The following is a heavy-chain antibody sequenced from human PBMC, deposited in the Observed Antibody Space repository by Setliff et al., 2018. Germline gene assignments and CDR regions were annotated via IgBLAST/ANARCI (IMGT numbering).Heavy chain of an antibody. CDR2: IHDSGNPT. CDR3: AITTGYRLEGDFDY. J-gene: IGHJ4*02. V-gene: IGHV3-11*01. Sequence: GESLKISCAASGFTFSNYYMTWIRQAPGKGLEWISYIHDSGNPTYYADSVKGRFTVSRDNAKNSLYLQMTSLRAEDTAIYYCAITTGYRLEGDFDYWGQGTLVTVSS. D-gene: IGHD3-16*01. CDR1: GFTFSNYY.